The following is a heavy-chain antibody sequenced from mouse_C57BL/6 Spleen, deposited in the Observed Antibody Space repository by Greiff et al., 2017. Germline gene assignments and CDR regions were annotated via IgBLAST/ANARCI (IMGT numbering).Heavy chain of an antibody. D-gene: IGHD1-1*01. J-gene: IGHJ1*03. CDR1: GYTFTSYW. Sequence: QVQLQQPGAELVRPGSSVKLSCKASGYTFTSYWMHWVKQRPIQGLEWIGNIDPSDSDTHYNQKFKDKATLTVDKSSSTAYMQLSSLTSEDSAVYYCARGYYGSSWYFDVWGTGTTVTVSS. V-gene: IGHV1-52*01. CDR3: ARGYYGSSWYFDV. CDR2: IDPSDSDT.